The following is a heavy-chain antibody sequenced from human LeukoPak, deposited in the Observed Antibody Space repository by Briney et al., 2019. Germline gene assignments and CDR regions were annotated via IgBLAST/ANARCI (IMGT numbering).Heavy chain of an antibody. CDR3: ARDRIVGATRAPYYFDD. CDR1: GGSFSGYS. V-gene: IGHV4-34*01. Sequence: PSETLSLTCAVYGGSFSGYSWSWIRQPPGKGLEWIGEINHSGSTTYNPSLKSRVTISVDTSKNQFSLKLSSVTAEDTAVYYCARDRIVGATRAPYYFDDWGQGTLVTVSS. J-gene: IGHJ4*02. CDR2: INHSGST. D-gene: IGHD1-26*01.